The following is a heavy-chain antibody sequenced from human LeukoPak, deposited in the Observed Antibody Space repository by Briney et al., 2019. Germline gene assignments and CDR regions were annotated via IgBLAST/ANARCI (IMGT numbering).Heavy chain of an antibody. D-gene: IGHD2-15*01. J-gene: IGHJ6*02. CDR3: VRGYSFGPYGMDV. Sequence: GGSLRLSCSASGFPFSSYAMHWVRQAPGKGVEYVSAISDSGDSTHYADSVKGRFTISRDNSKNTLYLQMSSLRAEDTAVYFCVRGYSFGPYGMDVWGQGTTVTVSS. CDR1: GFPFSSYA. CDR2: ISDSGDST. V-gene: IGHV3-64D*09.